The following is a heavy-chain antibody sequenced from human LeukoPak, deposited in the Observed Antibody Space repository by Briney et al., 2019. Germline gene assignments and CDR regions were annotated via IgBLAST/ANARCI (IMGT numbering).Heavy chain of an antibody. D-gene: IGHD6-13*01. CDR3: ARFALSSSLDY. CDR2: IYPGDSDT. V-gene: IGHV5-51*01. Sequence: GGSLKISCKGSGYSFTSYWIGWVRQMPGKGLEWMGIIYPGDSDTRYSPSFQGQVTISADKSISTAYLQWSSLKASDTAIYYCARFALSSSLDYWGQGTLVTVSP. J-gene: IGHJ4*02. CDR1: GYSFTSYW.